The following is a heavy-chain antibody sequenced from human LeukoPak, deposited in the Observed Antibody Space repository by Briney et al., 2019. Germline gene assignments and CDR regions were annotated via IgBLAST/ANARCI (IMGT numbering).Heavy chain of an antibody. CDR1: GFTFSSYA. D-gene: IGHD3-22*01. Sequence: GGSLRLSCAASGFTFSSYAMSWVRQAPGKGLEWVGRIKSKTDGGTTDYAAPVKGRFTISRDDSKNTLYLQMNSLKTEDTAVYYCTTQYYCDSSGYYYEEDYWGQGTLVTVAS. V-gene: IGHV3-15*01. J-gene: IGHJ4*02. CDR2: IKSKTDGGTT. CDR3: TTQYYCDSSGYYYEEDY.